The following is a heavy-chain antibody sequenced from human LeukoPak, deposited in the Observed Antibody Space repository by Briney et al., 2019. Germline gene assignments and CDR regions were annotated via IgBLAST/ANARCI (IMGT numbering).Heavy chain of an antibody. V-gene: IGHV5-51*01. CDR1: GYSFTSYW. CDR3: ARRRSPNDTPLGDAFDI. D-gene: IGHD3-22*01. CDR2: IYPVDSES. Sequence: GESLKISSKGSGYSFTSYWIGLVRQLRGKVLEWIGIIYPVDSESKYSTSFPGQVTISADKSISTAYLQWSSPKASDTAMYYCARRRSPNDTPLGDAFDIWGQGTMVTVSS. J-gene: IGHJ3*02.